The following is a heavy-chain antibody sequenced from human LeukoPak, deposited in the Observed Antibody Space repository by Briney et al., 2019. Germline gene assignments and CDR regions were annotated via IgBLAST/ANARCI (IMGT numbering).Heavy chain of an antibody. D-gene: IGHD4-23*01. CDR3: ARDNYGGNFPYYYYGMDV. CDR1: GFTVSSNY. J-gene: IGHJ6*02. CDR2: IYSGGST. Sequence: GGSLRLSCAASGFTVSSNYMSWVRQAPGKGLEWVSVIYSGGSTYYADSVKGRLTISRHNSKNTLYLQMNSLRAEDTAVYYCARDNYGGNFPYYYYGMDVWGQGTTVTVSS. V-gene: IGHV3-53*04.